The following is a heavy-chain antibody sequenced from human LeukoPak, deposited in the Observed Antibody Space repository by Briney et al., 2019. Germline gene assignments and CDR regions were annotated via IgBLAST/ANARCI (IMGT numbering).Heavy chain of an antibody. V-gene: IGHV3-48*03. CDR3: ARGKNGVGGYDILIDY. Sequence: AGGSLRLSCAASGFTFSNYEMNWVRQAPGKGLEWVSYISSSGSSIFYAEFVKGRFTISRDNAKNSLLLQMYSLRDEDTAVYYCARGKNGVGGYDILIDYWGQGTLVTVSS. CDR1: GFTFSNYE. CDR2: ISSSGSSI. D-gene: IGHD3-3*01. J-gene: IGHJ4*02.